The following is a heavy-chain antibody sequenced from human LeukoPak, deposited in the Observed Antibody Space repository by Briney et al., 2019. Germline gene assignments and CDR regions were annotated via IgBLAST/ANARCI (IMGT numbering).Heavy chain of an antibody. J-gene: IGHJ6*02. D-gene: IGHD5-18*01. CDR3: AKDYGYSYGYHYYYGMDV. CDR2: ISYDGSNK. Sequence: GRSLRLSCAASGFTFSSYDMHWVRQAPGKGLEWVAVISYDGSNKYYADSVKGRFTISRDNSKNTLYLQMNSLRAEDTAVYYCAKDYGYSYGYHYYYGMDVWGQGTTVTVSS. CDR1: GFTFSSYD. V-gene: IGHV3-30*18.